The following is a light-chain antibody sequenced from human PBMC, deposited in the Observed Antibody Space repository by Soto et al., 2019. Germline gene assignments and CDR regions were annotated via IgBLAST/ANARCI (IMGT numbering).Light chain of an antibody. V-gene: IGLV1-44*01. CDR1: SSNIGRNT. CDR2: SNN. Sequence: QSVLAQPPSASGTPGQRVTISCSGSSSNIGRNTVNWYQQLPGTAPKLLTYSNNQRPSGVPDRFSGSKSGTSASLAISGIQSEDEADYYCAAWDDSLNGYVFGTGTKVTVL. J-gene: IGLJ1*01. CDR3: AAWDDSLNGYV.